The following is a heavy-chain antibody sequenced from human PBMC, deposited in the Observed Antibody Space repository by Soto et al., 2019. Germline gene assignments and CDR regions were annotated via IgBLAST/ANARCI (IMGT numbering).Heavy chain of an antibody. CDR2: ISGGGDAT. CDR3: ARKVPVSTSPQDYWYFDL. J-gene: IGHJ2*01. V-gene: IGHV3-23*01. CDR1: GFTFINYA. D-gene: IGHD2-2*01. Sequence: EVQLLESGGGLVQPGGSLRLSCAGSGFTFINYAMNWVRQAPGKGLELVSTISGGGDATFFADSVRGRFTISRDNFKNTVPLQMINLGVDDTAVYFCARKVPVSTSPQDYWYFDLWGRGTLVTVSS.